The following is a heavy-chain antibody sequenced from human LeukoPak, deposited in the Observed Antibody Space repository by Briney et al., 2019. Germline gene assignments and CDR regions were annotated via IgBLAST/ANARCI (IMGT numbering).Heavy chain of an antibody. V-gene: IGHV6-1*01. CDR3: ARELQLGDAFDI. Sequence: SPTLSLTCAISAASVSINSAAWNWIRQSPSRGLEWLGRTYYRSKWYNDYEVSVKSRITINPDTSKNQFSQQLNSVTPEDTAVYYCARELQLGDAFDIWGQGTMVSVSS. D-gene: IGHD5-24*01. CDR1: AASVSINSAA. J-gene: IGHJ3*02. CDR2: TYYRSKWYN.